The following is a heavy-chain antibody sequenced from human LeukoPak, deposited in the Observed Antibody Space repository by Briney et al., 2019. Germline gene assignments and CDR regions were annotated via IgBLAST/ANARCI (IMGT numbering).Heavy chain of an antibody. Sequence: PSETLSLTCTVSGGSINGYYCSWIRQPAGKGLEWVGRIYFSGSTNYNPSLKSRVPMSVDTSKTQLSLKLVSVTAADTAVYYCARHYYGDYYFDHWGQGTLVTVSS. V-gene: IGHV4-4*07. J-gene: IGHJ4*02. CDR1: GGSINGYY. CDR3: ARHYYGDYYFDH. D-gene: IGHD4-17*01. CDR2: IYFSGST.